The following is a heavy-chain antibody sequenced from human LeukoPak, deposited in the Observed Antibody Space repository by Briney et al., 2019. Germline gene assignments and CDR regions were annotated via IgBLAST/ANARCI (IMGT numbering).Heavy chain of an antibody. V-gene: IGHV1-18*01. D-gene: IGHD5-24*01. CDR3: ARVYRDGYNSRGFDY. J-gene: IGHJ4*02. CDR1: GYTFTSYG. CDR2: ISAYNGNT. Sequence: ASVKVSCKASGYTFTSYGISWVRQAPGQGLEWMGWISAYNGNTNYTQKLQGRVTMTTDTSTSTAYMELRSLRSDDTAVYYCARVYRDGYNSRGFDYWGQGTLVTVSS.